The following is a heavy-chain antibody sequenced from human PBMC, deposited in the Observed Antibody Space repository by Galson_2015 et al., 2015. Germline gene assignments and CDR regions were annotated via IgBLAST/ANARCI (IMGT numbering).Heavy chain of an antibody. CDR3: ARFRGSDEKGYFDY. CDR1: GFTFSSYG. Sequence: SLRLSCAGSGFTFSSYGMHWVRQAPGKGLEWVAVIWYDGSNKYYADSVKGRFTISRDNSKNTLYLQLNSLRAEDTAVYYCARFRGSDEKGYFDYWGQGTLVTVSS. J-gene: IGHJ4*02. V-gene: IGHV3-33*01. D-gene: IGHD6-19*01. CDR2: IWYDGSNK.